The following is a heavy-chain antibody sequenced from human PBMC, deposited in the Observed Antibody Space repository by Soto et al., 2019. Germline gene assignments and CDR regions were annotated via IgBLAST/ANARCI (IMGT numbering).Heavy chain of an antibody. D-gene: IGHD6-13*01. V-gene: IGHV3-23*01. J-gene: IGHJ4*02. CDR2: ISGSGGST. Sequence: GGSLRLSCAASGFTFSSYAMSWVRQAPGKGLEWVSAISGSGGSTYYADSVKGRFTISRDNSKNTLYLQMNSLGAEDTAVYYCAKAGGAAGTVDYFDYWGQGTLVTVSS. CDR1: GFTFSSYA. CDR3: AKAGGAAGTVDYFDY.